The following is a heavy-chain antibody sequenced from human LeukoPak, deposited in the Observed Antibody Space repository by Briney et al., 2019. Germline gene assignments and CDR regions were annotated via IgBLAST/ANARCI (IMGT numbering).Heavy chain of an antibody. CDR2: INHSGST. CDR3: ARDGYYYDSSGYYYERHAFDI. V-gene: IGHV4-34*01. D-gene: IGHD3-22*01. CDR1: GGSFSGYY. J-gene: IGHJ3*02. Sequence: SETLSLTCAVYGGSFSGYYWSWIRQPPGKGLEWIGEINHSGSTNYNPSLKSRVTISVDTSKNQFSLKLSSVTAADTAVYYCARDGYYYDSSGYYYERHAFDIWGQGTMVTVSS.